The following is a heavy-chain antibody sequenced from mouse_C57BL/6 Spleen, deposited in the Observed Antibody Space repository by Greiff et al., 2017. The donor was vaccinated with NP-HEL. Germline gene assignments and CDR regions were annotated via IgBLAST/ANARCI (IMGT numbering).Heavy chain of an antibody. V-gene: IGHV2-9-1*01. D-gene: IGHD2-13*01. CDR3: ARKGGEGIYAMDY. J-gene: IGHJ4*01. CDR2: IWTGGGT. Sequence: VKLVESGPGLVAPSQSLSITCTVSGFSLTSYAISWVRQPPGKGLEWLGEIWTGGGTNYNSALKSRLSISKDNSKSQVFLKMNSLQTDDTARYYCARKGGEGIYAMDYWGQGTSVTVSS. CDR1: GFSLTSYA.